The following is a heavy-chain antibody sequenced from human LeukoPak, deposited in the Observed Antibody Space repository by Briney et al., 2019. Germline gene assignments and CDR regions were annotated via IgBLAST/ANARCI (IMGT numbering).Heavy chain of an antibody. Sequence: SETLSLTCTVSGGSISSYYRSWIRQPPGKGLEWIGYIYYSGSTNYNPSLKSRVTISVDTSKNQFSLKLSSVTAADTAVYYCARGQWLPDYWGQGTLVTVSS. J-gene: IGHJ4*02. CDR2: IYYSGST. D-gene: IGHD6-19*01. V-gene: IGHV4-59*01. CDR1: GGSISSYY. CDR3: ARGQWLPDY.